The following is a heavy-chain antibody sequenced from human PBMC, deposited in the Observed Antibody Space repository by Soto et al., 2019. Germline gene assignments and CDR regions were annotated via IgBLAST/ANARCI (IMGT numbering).Heavy chain of an antibody. Sequence: EVQLVESGGGLVQPGGSLRLSCAASGFTFSSDGMNCVRQAPGKGGEWVSYVSSSSTTRYYADSVKGRFTIFRDNAKNSLYLQLNSLRDEDTAVYYCARSPYYYDSSNYYGYWGQGTLVTVSS. D-gene: IGHD3-22*01. J-gene: IGHJ4*02. CDR2: VSSSSTTR. CDR1: GFTFSSDG. V-gene: IGHV3-48*02. CDR3: ARSPYYYDSSNYYGY.